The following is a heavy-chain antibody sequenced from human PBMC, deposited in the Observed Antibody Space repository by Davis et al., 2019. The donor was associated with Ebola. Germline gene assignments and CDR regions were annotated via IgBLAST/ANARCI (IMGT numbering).Heavy chain of an antibody. V-gene: IGHV3-21*04. Sequence: GESLKISCAASGFTFSTYAMGWVRQAPGKGLEWVSSISSSSSYIYYADSVKGRFTISRDNAKNSLFLQMNSLRAEDTAVYYCAKGGGYDSSGYYYNFDYWGQGTLVTVSS. CDR3: AKGGGYDSSGYYYNFDY. CDR2: ISSSSSYI. D-gene: IGHD3-22*01. CDR1: GFTFSTYA. J-gene: IGHJ4*02.